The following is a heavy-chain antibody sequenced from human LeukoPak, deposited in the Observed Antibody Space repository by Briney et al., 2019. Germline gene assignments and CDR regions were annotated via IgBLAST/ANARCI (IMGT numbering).Heavy chain of an antibody. CDR2: INHSGST. D-gene: IGHD6-13*01. CDR1: GGSFSGYY. Sequence: SETLSLTCAVYGGSFSGYYWSWIRQPPGKGLEWIGEINHSGSTNYNPSLKSRVTISVDTSKNQFSLKLSSVTAADTAVYYCARGLPRGIAAAGRRFDIWGQGTMVTVSS. CDR3: ARGLPRGIAAAGRRFDI. V-gene: IGHV4-34*01. J-gene: IGHJ3*02.